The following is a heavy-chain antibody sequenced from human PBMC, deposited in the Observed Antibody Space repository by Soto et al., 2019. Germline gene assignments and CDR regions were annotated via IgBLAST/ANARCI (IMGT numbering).Heavy chain of an antibody. CDR1: GFTLSGRS. CDR3: ARGWFGPDV. CDR2: IDNAGTDS. J-gene: IGHJ6*04. Sequence: EVQLVESGGGLVQPGGSLRLSCAASGFTLSGRSMHWVRQAPGKGLVWVSGIDNAGTDSTYADSVKGRFTSSRDNAKNMLYLQMNCLRVEDTDVYYCARGWFGPDVWGKGTTVTVSS. D-gene: IGHD3-10*01. V-gene: IGHV3-74*01.